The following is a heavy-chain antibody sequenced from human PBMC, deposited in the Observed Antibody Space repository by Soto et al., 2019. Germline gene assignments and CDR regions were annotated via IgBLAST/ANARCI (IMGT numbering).Heavy chain of an antibody. CDR3: ARCMRLLYDWFDP. Sequence: SVKVSCKASGGTFSSYAISWVRQAPGQGLEWMGGIIPIFGTANYAQKFQGRVTITADESTSTAYMELSSLRSEDTAVYYCARCMRLLYDWFDPWGQGTLVTVSS. CDR1: GGTFSSYA. V-gene: IGHV1-69*13. D-gene: IGHD2-2*02. CDR2: IIPIFGTA. J-gene: IGHJ5*02.